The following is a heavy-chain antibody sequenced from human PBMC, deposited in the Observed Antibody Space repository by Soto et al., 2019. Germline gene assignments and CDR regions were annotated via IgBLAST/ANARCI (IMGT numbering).Heavy chain of an antibody. CDR3: ARRDCSSTSCPDGMDV. V-gene: IGHV1-8*01. J-gene: IGHJ6*02. D-gene: IGHD2-2*01. Sequence: QVQLVQSGAEVKKPGASVKVSCKASGYTFTSYDINWVRQATGQGLEWMGWMNPNSGNTGYAQKFQGRVTMTRNTAISTAYMELSSLRSEATAVYYCARRDCSSTSCPDGMDVWGQGTTVTVSS. CDR1: GYTFTSYD. CDR2: MNPNSGNT.